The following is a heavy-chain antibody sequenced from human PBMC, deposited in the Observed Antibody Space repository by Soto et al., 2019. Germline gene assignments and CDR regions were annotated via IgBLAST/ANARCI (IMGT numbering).Heavy chain of an antibody. CDR2: IYPGDSDT. CDR3: ARHPTSYDLWPGPYNGFDT. D-gene: IGHD3-3*01. Sequence: VESLKISCKGSGYSFTSYWIGWVRQMPGKGLEWMGIIYPGDSDTRYRPSFQGQVTISADKPISTAYLQWSCLKASVTAMYYCARHPTSYDLWPGPYNGFDTGGQGTLVTVSS. CDR1: GYSFTSYW. V-gene: IGHV5-51*01. J-gene: IGHJ5*02.